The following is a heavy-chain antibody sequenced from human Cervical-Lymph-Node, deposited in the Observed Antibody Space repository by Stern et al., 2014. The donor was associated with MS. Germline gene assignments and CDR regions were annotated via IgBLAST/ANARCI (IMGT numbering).Heavy chain of an antibody. V-gene: IGHV5-51*03. CDR1: GYSFSDYW. J-gene: IGHJ4*02. CDR3: ARWRVITTRFRYLDY. CDR2: IYPGDSET. D-gene: IGHD4/OR15-4a*01. Sequence: EVQLVESGAELKKPGESLQISCSASGYSFSDYWIAWVRQVPGKGLEWMGVIYPGDSETRYSPSFQGHVIISVDKATNKAYLQWSSLKASDTAMYFCARWRVITTRFRYLDYGGQGTLVTVSS.